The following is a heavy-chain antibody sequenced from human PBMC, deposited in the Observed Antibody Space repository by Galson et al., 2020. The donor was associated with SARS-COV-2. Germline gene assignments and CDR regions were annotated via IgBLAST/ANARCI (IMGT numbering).Heavy chain of an antibody. V-gene: IGHV1-2*06. CDR2: INHNSGGT. CDR3: ARDGGLNLDSSGWYYYYYYYMDV. Sequence: ASVKVSCKASRYTFNGNYMHWVRQAPGQGLEWMGRINHNSGGTNYAHKFQGRVTMTRDTSISTAYMELSRLRSDDTAVYYCARDGGLNLDSSGWYYYYYYYMDVWGKGTTVTISS. CDR1: RYTFNGNY. D-gene: IGHD6-19*01. J-gene: IGHJ6*03.